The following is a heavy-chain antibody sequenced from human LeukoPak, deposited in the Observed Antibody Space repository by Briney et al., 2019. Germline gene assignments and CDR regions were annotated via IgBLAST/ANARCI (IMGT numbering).Heavy chain of an antibody. V-gene: IGHV3-30-3*01. J-gene: IGHJ6*02. CDR3: ARHRVGGGNPNYQGMDV. CDR2: ISYDGSNK. Sequence: PGGSLRLSCAASGFTFSNYAMHWVRQAPGKGLEWVAVISYDGSNKYYADSVKGRFTISRDNSKNTLYLQTNSLRAEDTAVYYCARHRVGGGNPNYQGMDVWGQGTTVTVSS. D-gene: IGHD4-23*01. CDR1: GFTFSNYA.